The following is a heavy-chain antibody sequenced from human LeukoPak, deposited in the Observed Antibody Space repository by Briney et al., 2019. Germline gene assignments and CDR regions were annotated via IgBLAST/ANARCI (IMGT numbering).Heavy chain of an antibody. CDR2: AIPMLRTS. J-gene: IGHJ6*03. CDR1: GVTLSSSA. Sequence: SVKVSCKPSGVTLSSSAISWVRQAPGQGLEWMGGAIPMLRTSNYAQKFQGRMTITADESTGTAYMELSSLRSEDTAVYYCARGVPRGLVWFGAKHYYYYYMDVWGKGTKVTISS. CDR3: ARGVPRGLVWFGAKHYYYYYMDV. D-gene: IGHD3-10*01. V-gene: IGHV1-69*13.